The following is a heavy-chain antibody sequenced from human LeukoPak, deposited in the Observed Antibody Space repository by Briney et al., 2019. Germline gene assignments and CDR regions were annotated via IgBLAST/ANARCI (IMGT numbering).Heavy chain of an antibody. J-gene: IGHJ6*02. V-gene: IGHV1-3*01. D-gene: IGHD6-6*01. CDR2: INAANGDT. CDR1: GYTFANYI. Sequence: ASVKVPCKASGYTFANYIMHWVRQAPGQRLEWMGWINAANGDTEYSQKFQGRVTIIRDTSASTAYMELSSLRSEDTAVYYCARVVTRLREGDYYYDLDVWGQGTTVTVSS. CDR3: ARVVTRLREGDYYYDLDV.